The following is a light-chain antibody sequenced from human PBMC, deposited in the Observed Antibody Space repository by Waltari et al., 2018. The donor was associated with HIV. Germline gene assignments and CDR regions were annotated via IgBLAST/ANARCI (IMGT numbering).Light chain of an antibody. CDR1: ALPKRY. Sequence: SYELTQPPSVSVSPGQTAEITCSGDALPKRYSYWYRQKTGQAPVMVIYKDTKRPSGIPQRLSGSTSGTKVTLTISGVRAEDEADYYCMIWHSSAWVFGGGTKLTVL. CDR2: KDT. J-gene: IGLJ3*02. CDR3: MIWHSSAWV. V-gene: IGLV3-25*03.